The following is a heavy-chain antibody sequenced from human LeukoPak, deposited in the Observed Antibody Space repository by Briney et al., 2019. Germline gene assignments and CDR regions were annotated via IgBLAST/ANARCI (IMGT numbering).Heavy chain of an antibody. V-gene: IGHV3-21*01. D-gene: IGHD1-26*01. J-gene: IGHJ6*03. Sequence: GGSLRLSCAASGFTFSSYSMNWVRQAPGKGLEWVSSISSSSSYIYYADSVKGRFTISRDNAKNSLYLQMNSLRAEDTAVYYCARDPYSGSYWDYYYYYMDLWGKGTTVTISS. CDR3: ARDPYSGSYWDYYYYYMDL. CDR1: GFTFSSYS. CDR2: ISSSSSYI.